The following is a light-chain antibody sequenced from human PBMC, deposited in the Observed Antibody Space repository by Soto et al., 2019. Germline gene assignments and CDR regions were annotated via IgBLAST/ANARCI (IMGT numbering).Light chain of an antibody. Sequence: QSALTQPASVSGAPGQSITISCTGTSSDDGGYNYVSWYQQHPGKAPKLMIYDVSNRPSGVSNRFSGSKSGNTASLTISGLQAEDEADYYCSSYTSSSTPHVVFGGGTKVTVL. CDR3: SSYTSSSTPHVV. J-gene: IGLJ2*01. CDR2: DVS. CDR1: SSDDGGYNY. V-gene: IGLV2-14*01.